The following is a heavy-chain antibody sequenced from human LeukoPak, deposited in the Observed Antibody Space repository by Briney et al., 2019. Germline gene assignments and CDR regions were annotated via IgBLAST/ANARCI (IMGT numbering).Heavy chain of an antibody. CDR3: ARGTSDYYDSSGYIDY. Sequence: GGSLRLSCAASGFTFSSYSMNWVRQAAGKGLEGVSSISSSSSYIYYADSVKGRFTISRDNAKNSMYLQMNSLSAEDTAVYYCARGTSDYYDSSGYIDYWGQGTLVTVSS. CDR2: ISSSSSYI. V-gene: IGHV3-21*01. CDR1: GFTFSSYS. D-gene: IGHD3-22*01. J-gene: IGHJ4*02.